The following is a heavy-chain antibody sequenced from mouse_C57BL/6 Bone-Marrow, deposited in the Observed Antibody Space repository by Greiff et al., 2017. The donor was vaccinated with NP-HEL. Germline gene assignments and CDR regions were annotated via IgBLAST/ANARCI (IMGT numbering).Heavy chain of an antibody. J-gene: IGHJ4*01. CDR1: GFSFNTYA. CDR3: VRHARYDAMDY. Sequence: EVQGVESGGGLVQPKGSLKLSCAASGFSFNTYAMNWVRQAPGKGLEWVARIRSKSNNYATYYADSVKDRFTISRDDSESMLYLQMNNLKTEDTAMDYCVRHARYDAMDYWGQGTSVTVSS. D-gene: IGHD3-1*01. V-gene: IGHV10-1*01. CDR2: IRSKSNNYAT.